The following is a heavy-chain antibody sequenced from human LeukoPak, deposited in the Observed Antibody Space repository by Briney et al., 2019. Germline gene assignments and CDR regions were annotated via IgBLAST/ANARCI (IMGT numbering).Heavy chain of an antibody. J-gene: IGHJ5*02. CDR3: ARHEGDTSGNYMYNWFDP. Sequence: SETLSLTCTVSGGSISSYYWSWIRQPPGKGLEWIGYIYYSGSTNYNPSLNSRVTISVDTSKNQFSLKLSSVTAADTAVYYCARHEGDTSGNYMYNWFDPWGQGTLVTVSS. CDR1: GGSISSYY. V-gene: IGHV4-59*08. D-gene: IGHD3-22*01. CDR2: IYYSGST.